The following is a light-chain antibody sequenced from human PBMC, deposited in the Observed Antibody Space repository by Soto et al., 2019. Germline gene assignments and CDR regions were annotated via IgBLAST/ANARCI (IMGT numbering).Light chain of an antibody. V-gene: IGKV3-20*01. CDR3: LHHGSSLWT. J-gene: IGKJ1*01. Sequence: DIVLTQSPGTLSLSPGERAALSFRASQSVSSSYLAWYQQKPGQAPSLLIYGASSRATGIPDRFSGSGSGTDFTLTISRLEPEDFAMYYCLHHGSSLWTFGQGTKVDIK. CDR1: QSVSSSY. CDR2: GAS.